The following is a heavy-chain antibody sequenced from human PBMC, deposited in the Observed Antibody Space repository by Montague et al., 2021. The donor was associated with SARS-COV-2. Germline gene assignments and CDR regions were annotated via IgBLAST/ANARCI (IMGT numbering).Heavy chain of an antibody. CDR1: AGSISSPNW. Sequence: SETLSLTCAVSAGSISSPNWWNWVRQPPGKGLVWIGEIYYAGNTNYNPSLKSRVTIFIDKSKNHFSLQLSSVTAADTAEYYCARGGTYHYGMDVWGQGTTVAVSS. CDR2: IYYAGNT. V-gene: IGHV4-4*02. J-gene: IGHJ6*02. CDR3: ARGGTYHYGMDV. D-gene: IGHD3-16*01.